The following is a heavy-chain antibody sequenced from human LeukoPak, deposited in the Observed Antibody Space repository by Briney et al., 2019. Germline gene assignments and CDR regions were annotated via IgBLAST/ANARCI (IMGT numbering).Heavy chain of an antibody. D-gene: IGHD6-19*01. CDR3: ARHAVAGAWVGAFDI. Sequence: PSETLSLTCTVSGGSISSYYWSWIRQPPGKGLECIAYIYYSGTTDNNPSLKSRVTISVDTSKNQFSLKLSSVTAADTAVYYCARHAVAGAWVGAFDIWGQGTMVTVSS. J-gene: IGHJ3*02. CDR1: GGSISSYY. CDR2: IYYSGTT. V-gene: IGHV4-59*08.